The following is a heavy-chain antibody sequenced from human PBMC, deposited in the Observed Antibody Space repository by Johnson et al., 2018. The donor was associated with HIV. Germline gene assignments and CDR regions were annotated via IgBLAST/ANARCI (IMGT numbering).Heavy chain of an antibody. J-gene: IGHJ3*02. CDR2: ISWNSGST. Sequence: VQLVESGGGLVQPGRSLRLSCAASGFTFDDYAMHWVRQVPGKGLEWVSGISWNSGSTGYADSVKGRFTISRDNAKNTLYLQMNSLRAEDTAVFYCARDAKVGYGDAFDIWGHGTMVTVSS. V-gene: IGHV3-9*01. CDR1: GFTFDDYA. CDR3: ARDAKVGYGDAFDI. D-gene: IGHD5-12*01.